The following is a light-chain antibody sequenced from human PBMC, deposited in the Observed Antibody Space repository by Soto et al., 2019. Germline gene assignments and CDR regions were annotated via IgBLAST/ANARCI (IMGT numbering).Light chain of an antibody. V-gene: IGLV1-51*02. CDR1: SSNIGDNY. CDR3: ATWDSYLSAGG. J-gene: IGLJ3*02. Sequence: QSVLTQPPSVSAAPGQKVTISCSGSSSNIGDNYVSWYKQLPGTAPKLLSFEDNRRPSGIPDRFSGSKSGTSATLGITGLQTGDEADYYCATWDSYLSAGGFGGGTKLTVL. CDR2: EDN.